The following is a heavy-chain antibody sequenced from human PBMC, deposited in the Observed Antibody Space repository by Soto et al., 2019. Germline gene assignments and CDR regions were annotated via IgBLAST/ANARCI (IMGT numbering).Heavy chain of an antibody. CDR2: ISGSGGST. CDR3: AKFYLHFDWLLSLPFDY. CDR1: GFTFSSYA. V-gene: IGHV3-23*01. J-gene: IGHJ4*02. D-gene: IGHD3-9*01. Sequence: PGGSLRLSCAASGFTFSSYAMSWVRQAPGKGLEWVSAISGSGGSTYYADSAKGRFTISRDNSKNTLYLQMNSLRAEDTAVYYCAKFYLHFDWLLSLPFDYWGQGTLVTVSS.